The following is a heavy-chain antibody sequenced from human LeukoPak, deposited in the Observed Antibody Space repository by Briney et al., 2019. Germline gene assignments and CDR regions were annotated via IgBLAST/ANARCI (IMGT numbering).Heavy chain of an antibody. J-gene: IGHJ6*04. CDR3: ARGSSSGWFLGDV. Sequence: PSETLSLTCTVSGGSISSYYWNWIRQPPGKGLEWIGYIYYSGSTSCDPSLKSRVTISVDTSKNQFSLKLSSVTAADTAVYHCARGSSSGWFLGDVWGKGTTVTVSS. CDR2: IYYSGST. CDR1: GGSISSYY. V-gene: IGHV4-59*01. D-gene: IGHD6-19*01.